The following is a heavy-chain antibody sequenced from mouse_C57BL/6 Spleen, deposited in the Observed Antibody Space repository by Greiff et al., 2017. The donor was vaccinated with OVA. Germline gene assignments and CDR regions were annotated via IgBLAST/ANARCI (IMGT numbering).Heavy chain of an antibody. V-gene: IGHV1-64*01. CDR1: GYTFTSYW. J-gene: IGHJ1*03. CDR3: ARTPLYCYGGSYWYFDV. Sequence: QVQLQQPGAELVKPGASVKLSCKASGYTFTSYWMHWVKQRPGQGLEWIGMIYPNSGSTNYNEKFKSKATLTVDTSSSTAYMQLSSLTSEDSAVYYCARTPLYCYGGSYWYFDVWGTGTTVTVSS. D-gene: IGHD1-1*01. CDR2: IYPNSGST.